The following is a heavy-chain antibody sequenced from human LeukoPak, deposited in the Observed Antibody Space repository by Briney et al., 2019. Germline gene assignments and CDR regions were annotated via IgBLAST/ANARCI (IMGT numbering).Heavy chain of an antibody. CDR1: GFTFSTYW. D-gene: IGHD1-26*01. CDR2: IKQDENEK. CDR3: ARRSGSYSYYYYYMDV. Sequence: GGSLRLSCAASGFTFSTYWMSWVRQAPGKGLEWVANIKQDENEKYYVDSVKGRFTISRDNAKNSLYLQMNSLRAEDTALYYCARRSGSYSYYYYYMDVWGKGTTVTASS. J-gene: IGHJ6*03. V-gene: IGHV3-7*03.